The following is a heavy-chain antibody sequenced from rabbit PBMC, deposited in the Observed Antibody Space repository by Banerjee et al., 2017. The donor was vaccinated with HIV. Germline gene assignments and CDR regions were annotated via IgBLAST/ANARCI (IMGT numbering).Heavy chain of an antibody. V-gene: IGHV1S43*01. CDR2: IYTTSGST. Sequence: EQLVESGGGLVTLGGSLKLSCKASGIDFSSYGINWVRQAPGKGLELIACIYTTSGSTWYASWVNGRFTISRSTSLNTVDLQMTSLTAADTATYFCVRAGVYAGSSSYTGFDFNLWGQGTLVTVS. J-gene: IGHJ4*01. CDR1: GIDFSSYG. D-gene: IGHD8-1*01. CDR3: VRAGVYAGSSSYTGFDFNL.